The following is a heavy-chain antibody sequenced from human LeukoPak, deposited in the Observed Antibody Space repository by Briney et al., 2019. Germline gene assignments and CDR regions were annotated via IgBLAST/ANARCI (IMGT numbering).Heavy chain of an antibody. CDR2: IKSKTDGGPI. D-gene: IGHD5-18*01. V-gene: IGHV3-15*01. J-gene: IGHJ4*02. CDR3: ARDIGPDGYTAMGY. CDR1: GFTFNNAW. Sequence: GGSLRLSCAASGFTFNNAWMSWVRQAPGKGLEWGGRIKSKTDGGPIDYAAPVKGRFTISRDNAKNSLYLQMNSLRAEDTAVYYCARDIGPDGYTAMGYWGQGTLVTVSS.